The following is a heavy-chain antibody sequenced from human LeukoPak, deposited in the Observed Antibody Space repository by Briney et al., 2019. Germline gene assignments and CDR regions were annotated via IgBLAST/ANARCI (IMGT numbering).Heavy chain of an antibody. J-gene: IGHJ5*02. Sequence: SQTLSLTCAISGDSVSSNSVTWNWIRQSPSRGLEWLGRTYYRSTWYNDYAVSVRGRITVNPDTSKNQFSLHLNSVTPEDTAVYYCARRLTKYDCFDPWGQGILVTVSS. D-gene: IGHD4-11*01. CDR2: TYYRSTWYN. CDR1: GDSVSSNSVT. CDR3: ARRLTKYDCFDP. V-gene: IGHV6-1*01.